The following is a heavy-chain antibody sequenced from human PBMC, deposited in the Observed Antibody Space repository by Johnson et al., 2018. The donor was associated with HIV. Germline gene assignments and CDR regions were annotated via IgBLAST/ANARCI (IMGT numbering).Heavy chain of an antibody. J-gene: IGHJ3*02. CDR2: IYTGGST. D-gene: IGHD3-22*01. CDR3: AREVNAFDI. CDR1: GFTVSSNY. V-gene: IGHV3-66*01. Sequence: EVQLVESGGGVVQPGRSLRLSCAASGFTVSSNYMSWVRQAPGKGLKWVSVIYTGGSTYYADSVKGRFTISRDNAKTTLYLQMNSLRAEETAVYYCAREVNAFDIWGQGTVVTVSS.